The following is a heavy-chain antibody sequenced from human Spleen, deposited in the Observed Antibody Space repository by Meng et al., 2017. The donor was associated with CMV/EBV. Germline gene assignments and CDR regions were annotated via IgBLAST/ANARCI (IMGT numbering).Heavy chain of an antibody. V-gene: IGHV1-69*05. CDR3: ATYVGTKWGAMDV. J-gene: IGHJ6*02. CDR1: GGTFNSYA. CDR2: IIPIFGTS. Sequence: SVKVSCKASGGTFNSYAISWVRQAPGQGLEWMGGIIPIFGTSNYAQKFRGRLTISTDESRGTAYIEMSNLRSEDTAMFYCATYVGTKWGAMDVWGQGTTVTVSS. D-gene: IGHD5-12*01.